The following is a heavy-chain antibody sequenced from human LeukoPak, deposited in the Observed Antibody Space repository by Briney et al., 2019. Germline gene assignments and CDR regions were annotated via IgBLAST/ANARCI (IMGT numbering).Heavy chain of an antibody. J-gene: IGHJ6*04. Sequence: GGSLRLSCVASGITFSDYYMSWIRQAPGKGLEWVSYISSSSSYTNYADSVKGRFTISRDNAKNSLYLQMNSLRAGDTAVYYCAKGLAAAGPRGGFDVWGKGTTVTVSS. CDR3: AKGLAAAGPRGGFDV. CDR1: GITFSDYY. CDR2: ISSSSSYT. D-gene: IGHD6-13*01. V-gene: IGHV3-11*06.